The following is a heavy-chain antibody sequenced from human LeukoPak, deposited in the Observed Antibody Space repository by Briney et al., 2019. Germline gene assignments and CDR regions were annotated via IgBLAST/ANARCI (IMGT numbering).Heavy chain of an antibody. V-gene: IGHV4-34*01. CDR1: GGSFSGYY. D-gene: IGHD3-22*01. J-gene: IGHJ4*02. Sequence: SETLSLTCAVYGGSFSGYYWSWIRQPPGKGLEWIGEINHSGSTNYNPSLKSRVTISVDTSKNQFSLKLSSVTAADTAVYYCARVYDSSGYYDDYWGQGTLVTVSS. CDR3: ARVYDSSGYYDDY. CDR2: INHSGST.